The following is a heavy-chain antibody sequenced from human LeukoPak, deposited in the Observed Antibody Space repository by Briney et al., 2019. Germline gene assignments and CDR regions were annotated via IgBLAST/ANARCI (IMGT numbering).Heavy chain of an antibody. CDR1: GFTFSSYA. CDR2: ISYDGSNK. V-gene: IGHV3-30-3*01. J-gene: IGHJ4*02. CDR3: ARGYTMVRGVIFDY. Sequence: GGSLRLSCAASGFTFSSYAMHWVRQAPGKGLEWVAVISYDGSNKYYADSVKGRFTISRDNSKNTLYLQMNSLRAEDTAVYYCARGYTMVRGVIFDYWGQGTLVTVSS. D-gene: IGHD3-10*01.